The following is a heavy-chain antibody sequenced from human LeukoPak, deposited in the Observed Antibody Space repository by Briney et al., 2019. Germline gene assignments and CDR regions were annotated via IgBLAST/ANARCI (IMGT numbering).Heavy chain of an antibody. CDR2: ISYDGSNK. D-gene: IGHD3-10*01. V-gene: IGHV3-30*18. J-gene: IGHJ4*02. CDR1: GFTFSSYS. CDR3: AKDPENYYGSGSYINY. Sequence: GGSLRLSCAASGFTFSSYSIHWVRQAPGKGLEWVAVISYDGSNKYYADSVKGRFTISRDNSKNTLYLQMNSLRAEDTAVYYWAKDPENYYGSGSYINYWGQGTLVTVSS.